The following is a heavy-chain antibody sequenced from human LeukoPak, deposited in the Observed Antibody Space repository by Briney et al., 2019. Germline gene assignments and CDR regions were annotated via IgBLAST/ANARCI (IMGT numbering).Heavy chain of an antibody. J-gene: IGHJ5*02. CDR2: INLNNGGT. D-gene: IGHD3-10*01. CDR1: LYTFTGSY. CDR3: ARAAGGSGRWGDNWFDP. Sequence: SVKVSRKACLYTFTGSYMHWLGQAPGQGLEGVGWINLNNGGTNHAQKLQGRATMTSDTSISTAYMEMSRLRFDDTAVYYCARAAGGSGRWGDNWFDPWGQGTLVTVSS. V-gene: IGHV1-2*02.